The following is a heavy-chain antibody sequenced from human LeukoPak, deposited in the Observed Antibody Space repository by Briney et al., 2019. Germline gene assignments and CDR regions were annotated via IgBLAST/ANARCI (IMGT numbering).Heavy chain of an antibody. D-gene: IGHD3-9*01. CDR1: GFTFSDYN. CDR3: ARSIGLTGRGVDV. Sequence: PGGSLRLSCAASGFTFSDYNMNWVRQAPGKGLEWVSYITNGGSTIHHADSVKGRFTISRDNAKKTLYLQMNSLRAEDTAVYYCARSIGLTGRGVDVWGQGTTVNVSS. V-gene: IGHV3-11*01. J-gene: IGHJ6*02. CDR2: ITNGGSTI.